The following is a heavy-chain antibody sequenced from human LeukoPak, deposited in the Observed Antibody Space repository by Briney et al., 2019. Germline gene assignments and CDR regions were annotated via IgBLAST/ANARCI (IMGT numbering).Heavy chain of an antibody. J-gene: IGHJ4*02. CDR1: GFTFSSYA. V-gene: IGHV3-30-3*01. CDR2: ISYDGSNK. CDR3: ARLPFGESTPFDY. D-gene: IGHD3-10*01. Sequence: PGGSLRLSCAASGFTFSSYAMPWVRQAPGKGLEWVAVISYDGSNKYYADSVKGRFTISRDNSKNTLYLQMNSLRAEDTAVYYCARLPFGESTPFDYWGQGTLVTVSS.